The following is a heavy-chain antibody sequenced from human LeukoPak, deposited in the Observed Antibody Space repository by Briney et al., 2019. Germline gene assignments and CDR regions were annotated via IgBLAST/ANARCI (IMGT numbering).Heavy chain of an antibody. Sequence: GGSLRLSCAASGFTFTRHSIHWVRQAPGKGLEWVAFISSDESNRYYADSVRGRFSISRDNSKNTVYLQLAGLTPDDTALYYCVRVRSPSWTLLPNLDPWGQGTLVIVSS. CDR2: ISSDESNR. V-gene: IGHV3-30*04. J-gene: IGHJ5*02. D-gene: IGHD3-10*01. CDR1: GFTFTRHS. CDR3: VRVRSPSWTLLPNLDP.